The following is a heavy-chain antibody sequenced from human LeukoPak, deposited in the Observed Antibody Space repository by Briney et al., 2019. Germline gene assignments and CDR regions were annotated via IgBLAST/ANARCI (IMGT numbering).Heavy chain of an antibody. CDR1: GYSISSGYY. V-gene: IGHV4-38-2*01. CDR2: IYHSGST. CDR3: ARQIAADAFDI. D-gene: IGHD6-13*01. Sequence: KSSETLSLTCAVSGYSISSGYYWGWIRQPPGKGLEWIGSIYHSGSTYYNPSLKSRVTISVDTSKNQFSLKLCSVTAADTAVYYCARQIAADAFDIWGQGTMVTVSS. J-gene: IGHJ3*02.